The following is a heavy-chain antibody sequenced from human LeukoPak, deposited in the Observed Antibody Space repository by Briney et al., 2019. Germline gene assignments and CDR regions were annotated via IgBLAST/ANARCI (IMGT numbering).Heavy chain of an antibody. J-gene: IGHJ3*02. CDR1: GYTFTGDY. V-gene: IGHV1-2*02. CDR2: VNPNSGGT. D-gene: IGHD4-17*01. CDR3: AINTVTTGWDALDI. Sequence: VASVKVSFKASGYTFTGDYIHWVRQAPGQGLEWMGWVNPNSGGTNSAQKFQGRVTMTRDTSISTAYMELRRLRSDDTAVYYCAINTVTTGWDALDIWGQGTMVTVSS.